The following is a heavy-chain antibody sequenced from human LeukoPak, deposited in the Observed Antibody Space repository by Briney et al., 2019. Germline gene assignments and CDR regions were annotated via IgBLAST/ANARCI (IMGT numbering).Heavy chain of an antibody. V-gene: IGHV4-59*01. J-gene: IGHJ4*02. CDR1: GGSISSYY. CDR3: AYGSRRPGAYDY. D-gene: IGHD2-8*02. Sequence: PSETLSLTCTVSGGSISSYYWSWIRQPPGKGLEWIGYIYYSGSTNYNPSLKSQVTISVDTSKNQFSLKLSSVTAADTAVYYCAYGSRRPGAYDYWGQGTLVTVSS. CDR2: IYYSGST.